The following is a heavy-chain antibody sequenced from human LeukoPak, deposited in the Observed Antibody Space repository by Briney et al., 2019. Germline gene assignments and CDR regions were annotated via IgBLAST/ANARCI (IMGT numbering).Heavy chain of an antibody. D-gene: IGHD5-18*01. V-gene: IGHV3-48*03. CDR1: GFSFSSYE. CDR3: ASHLVDTAMPSDF. CDR2: ISSSGSTI. J-gene: IGHJ4*02. Sequence: PGGSLRLSCAASGFSFSSYEMIWVRQAPGKGLDWVSYISSSGSTIYYADSGKGRFTISRDNAKNSLYLQMNSLRAEDTALYFCASHLVDTAMPSDFWGQGTLVTVSS.